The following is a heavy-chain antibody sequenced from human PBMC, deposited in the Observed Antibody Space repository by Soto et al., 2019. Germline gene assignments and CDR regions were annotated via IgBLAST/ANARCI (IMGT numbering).Heavy chain of an antibody. CDR3: ARSESSGPPNAFDI. CDR1: GGSISSGGYY. Sequence: QVQLQESGPGLVKPSQTLSLTCTVSGGSISSGGYYWSWIRQHPGKGLEWIGYIYYSGSTYYNPSLKSRVTISVDPSKNQFSLKLSSVTAADTAVYYCARSESSGPPNAFDIWGQGTMVTVSS. V-gene: IGHV4-31*03. CDR2: IYYSGST. J-gene: IGHJ3*02.